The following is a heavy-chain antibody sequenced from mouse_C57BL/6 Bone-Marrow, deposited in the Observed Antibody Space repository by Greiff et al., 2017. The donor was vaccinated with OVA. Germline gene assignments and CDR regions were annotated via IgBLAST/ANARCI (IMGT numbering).Heavy chain of an antibody. D-gene: IGHD2-3*01. CDR3: ARDYDGYYAYFDY. V-gene: IGHV1-64*01. J-gene: IGHJ2*01. CDR2: IHPNSGST. Sequence: QVQLKQPGAELVKPGASVKLSCKASGYTFTSYWMHWVKQRPGQGLEWIGMIHPNSGSTNYNEKFKSKATLTVDKSSSTAYMQLSSLTSEDSAVYYCARDYDGYYAYFDYWGQGTTLTVSS. CDR1: GYTFTSYW.